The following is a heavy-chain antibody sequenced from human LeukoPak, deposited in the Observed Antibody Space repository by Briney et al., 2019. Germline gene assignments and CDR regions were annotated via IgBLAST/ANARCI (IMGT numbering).Heavy chain of an antibody. CDR2: ISDTSGTT. Sequence: GGSLRLSCAASGFTFSIYAMSWVRQAPGKGLEWVSAISDTSGTTYYADSVKGRFTISRDNAKNSLFLQMNSLRAEDTAVYYCARRVPSQVITDYFDYWGQGALVTVSS. V-gene: IGHV3-23*01. J-gene: IGHJ4*02. CDR1: GFTFSIYA. D-gene: IGHD3-16*01. CDR3: ARRVPSQVITDYFDY.